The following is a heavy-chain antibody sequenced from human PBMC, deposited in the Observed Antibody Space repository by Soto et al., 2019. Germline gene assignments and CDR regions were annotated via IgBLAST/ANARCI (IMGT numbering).Heavy chain of an antibody. CDR3: ARGAHYDILTGYYTQGNWFDP. Sequence: ASVKVSCKASGYTFTSYDINWVLQATGQGLEWMGWMNPNSGNTGYAQKFQGRVTMTRNTSISTAYMELSSLRSEDTAVYYCARGAHYDILTGYYTQGNWFDPWGQGTLVTVSS. D-gene: IGHD3-9*01. J-gene: IGHJ5*02. V-gene: IGHV1-8*01. CDR1: GYTFTSYD. CDR2: MNPNSGNT.